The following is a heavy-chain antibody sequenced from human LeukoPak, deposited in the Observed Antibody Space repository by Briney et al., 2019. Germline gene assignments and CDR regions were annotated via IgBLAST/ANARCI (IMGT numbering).Heavy chain of an antibody. CDR3: ASSRDFFFDY. CDR2: IKQDGSEK. V-gene: IGHV3-7*01. D-gene: IGHD5-24*01. Sequence: PGGSLRLSCAASGFTFSNYWMSWVRQAPGKGLEWVANIKQDGSEKYYVDSVKGRFTISRDNAKNSLYLQMNSLRAEDTAVYYCASSRDFFFDYWGQGAPVTVFS. CDR1: GFTFSNYW. J-gene: IGHJ4*02.